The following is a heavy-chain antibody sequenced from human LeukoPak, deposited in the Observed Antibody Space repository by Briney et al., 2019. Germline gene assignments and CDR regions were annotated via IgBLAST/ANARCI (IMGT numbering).Heavy chain of an antibody. D-gene: IGHD6-6*01. J-gene: IGHJ4*02. Sequence: GASVKVSCKASGYTFTGYYMHWVRQAPGQGLEWMGWINPNSGGTNYAQKFQGRVTMTRDTSISTAYMELSRLRSDDTAVYYCARAEYSSSAGLDYWGQGTLVTVSS. V-gene: IGHV1-2*02. CDR3: ARAEYSSSAGLDY. CDR2: INPNSGGT. CDR1: GYTFTGYY.